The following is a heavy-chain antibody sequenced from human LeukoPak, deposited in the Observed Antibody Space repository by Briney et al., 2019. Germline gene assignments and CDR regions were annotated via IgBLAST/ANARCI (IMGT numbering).Heavy chain of an antibody. CDR1: GYTFTSYY. CDR2: INPSGGST. Sequence: ASVKVSCKASGYTFTSYYMHWVRQAPGQGLEWMGIINPSGGSTSYAQKFQGRVTMTRDTSISTAYMELSRLRSDDTAVYYCARVADDWFDPWGQGTLVTVSS. V-gene: IGHV1-46*01. J-gene: IGHJ5*02. CDR3: ARVADDWFDP.